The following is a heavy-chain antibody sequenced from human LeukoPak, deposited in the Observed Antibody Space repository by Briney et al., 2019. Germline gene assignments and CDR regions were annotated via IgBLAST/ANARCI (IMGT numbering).Heavy chain of an antibody. V-gene: IGHV3-23*01. J-gene: IGHJ4*02. CDR1: GFTFSSYG. Sequence: GGSLRLSCAASGFTFSSYGMSWVRQAPGKGLEWVSEITGGGGGIYYADSVKGRFTISRDNSENTLYLQMNSLRAEDTAVYYCARENYGDHYFDYWGQGTLVTVSS. D-gene: IGHD4-17*01. CDR2: ITGGGGGI. CDR3: ARENYGDHYFDY.